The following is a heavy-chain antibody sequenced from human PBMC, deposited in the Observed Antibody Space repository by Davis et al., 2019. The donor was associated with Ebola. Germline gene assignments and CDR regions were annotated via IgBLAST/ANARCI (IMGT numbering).Heavy chain of an antibody. J-gene: IGHJ6*02. D-gene: IGHD2-2*01. CDR2: INPSGGST. CDR1: GYTFTSYY. V-gene: IGHV1-46*01. Sequence: ASVKVSCKASGYTFTSYYMHWVRQAPGQGLEWMGIINPSGGSTSYAQKFQGRVTMTRDTTTSTVYMELSSLRSEDTAVYYCARAVVVPYYGMDVWGQGTTVTVSS. CDR3: ARAVVVPYYGMDV.